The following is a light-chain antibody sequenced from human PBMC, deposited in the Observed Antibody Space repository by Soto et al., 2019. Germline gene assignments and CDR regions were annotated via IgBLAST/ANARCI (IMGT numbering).Light chain of an antibody. CDR3: QQYNNLPRWT. J-gene: IGKJ1*01. V-gene: IGKV3-15*01. Sequence: EIVMTQSPATLSVSPGERATLSCRASQSVSSNLAWYQQKPGQAPRLLIYGASTRATGIPARFSGSGSGTEFTLTISSLQSEDFAVYYCQQYNNLPRWTFGQGTKVDIK. CDR2: GAS. CDR1: QSVSSN.